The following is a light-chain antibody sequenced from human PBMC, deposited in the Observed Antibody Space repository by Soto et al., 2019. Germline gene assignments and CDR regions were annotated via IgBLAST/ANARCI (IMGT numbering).Light chain of an antibody. CDR1: QTINNRY. V-gene: IGKV3-20*01. CDR2: AAS. Sequence: EIVLTQSPGTLSLSPGERAILSCRASQTINNRYLAWYQQTPGRAPRLLIHAASSRAAGIPDRFSGSGSGTDFTLTINRLEPEDFAIYYCHHYDNSPPVPFGPGTTVDI. J-gene: IGKJ3*01. CDR3: HHYDNSPPVP.